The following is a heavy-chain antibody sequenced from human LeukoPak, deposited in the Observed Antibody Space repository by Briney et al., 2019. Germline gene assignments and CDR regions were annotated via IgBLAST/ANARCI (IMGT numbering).Heavy chain of an antibody. D-gene: IGHD4/OR15-4a*01. Sequence: GASVKVSCRASGYIFTTYFMHWLRQPPGQGPEWMGIINPRGGSTDYAQRFQGRVTMTSDTSTSTVYLELTSLTSEDTAVYFCARVGATGATADNWGQGTLVTVSS. V-gene: IGHV1-46*01. J-gene: IGHJ4*02. CDR2: INPRGGST. CDR1: GYIFTTYF. CDR3: ARVGATGATADN.